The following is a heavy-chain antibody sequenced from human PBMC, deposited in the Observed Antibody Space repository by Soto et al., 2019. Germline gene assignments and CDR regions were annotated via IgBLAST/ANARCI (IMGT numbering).Heavy chain of an antibody. CDR1: GFTFSSYG. V-gene: IGHV3-30*03. D-gene: IGHD6-6*01. CDR2: ISYDGSNK. J-gene: IGHJ6*03. CDR3: ARLWEYSSSIYYYYYYMDV. Sequence: SCAASGFTFSSYGMHWVRQAPGKGLEWVAVISYDGSNKYYADSVKGRFTISRDNSKNTLYLQMNSLRAEDTAVYYCARLWEYSSSIYYYYYYMDVWGKGTTVTVSS.